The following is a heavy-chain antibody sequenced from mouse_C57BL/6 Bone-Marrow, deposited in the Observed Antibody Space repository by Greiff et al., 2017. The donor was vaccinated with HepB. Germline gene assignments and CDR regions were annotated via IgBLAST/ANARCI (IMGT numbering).Heavy chain of an antibody. CDR2: IHPNSGST. CDR1: GYTFTSYW. Sequence: QVQLQQPGAELVKPGASVKLSCKASGYTFTSYWMHWVKQRPGQGLEWIGMIHPNSGSTNYNEKFKSKATLTVDKSSSTAYMQLSSLTSEDSAVYYCARSTYYYGSSWNWYFDVWGTGTTVTVSS. V-gene: IGHV1-64*01. J-gene: IGHJ1*03. CDR3: ARSTYYYGSSWNWYFDV. D-gene: IGHD1-1*01.